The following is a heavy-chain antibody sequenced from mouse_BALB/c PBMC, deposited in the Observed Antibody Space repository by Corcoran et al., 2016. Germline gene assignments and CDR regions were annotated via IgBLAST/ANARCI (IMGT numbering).Heavy chain of an antibody. V-gene: IGHV1S136*01. CDR3: ARLYPGIAMDY. CDR2: INPYNDGT. CDR1: GYTFTRYV. J-gene: IGHJ4*01. Sequence: EVQLQQSGPELVKPGASVKMSCKASGYTFTRYVMHWMKQKPGQGLEWIGYINPYNDGTKYNEKFKGKATLTSDKSSSTAYMELSSLTSEDSAVYYCARLYPGIAMDYWGQGTSVTVSS.